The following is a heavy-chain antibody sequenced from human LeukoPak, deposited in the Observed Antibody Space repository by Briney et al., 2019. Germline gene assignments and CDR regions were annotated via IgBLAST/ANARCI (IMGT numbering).Heavy chain of an antibody. CDR1: GYSISSGYY. Sequence: KASETLSLTCTVSGYSISSGYYWGWIRQPPGKGLEWIGSIYHSGSTYYNPSLKSRVTISVDTSKNQFSLKLSSVTAADTAVYYCARARLGSNYDFWSGGNWFDPWGQGTLVTVSS. CDR2: IYHSGST. D-gene: IGHD3-3*01. CDR3: ARARLGSNYDFWSGGNWFDP. V-gene: IGHV4-38-2*02. J-gene: IGHJ5*02.